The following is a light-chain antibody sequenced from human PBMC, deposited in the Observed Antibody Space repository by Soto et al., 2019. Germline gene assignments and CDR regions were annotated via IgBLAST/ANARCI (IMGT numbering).Light chain of an antibody. J-gene: IGKJ4*01. CDR3: QQRYSWPPLT. CDR1: QSVYQY. CDR2: DAS. V-gene: IGKV3-11*01. Sequence: EVVLTQSPATLSLSPGERATLSCRASQSVYQYLAWYQQKPGQAPRLLIYDASNRATGIPARFSGTGSGTEFTLTISSLEPEDFAVYYCQQRYSWPPLTFGGGTKVEIK.